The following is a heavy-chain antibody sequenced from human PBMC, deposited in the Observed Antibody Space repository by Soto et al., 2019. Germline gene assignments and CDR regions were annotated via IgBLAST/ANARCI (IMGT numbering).Heavy chain of an antibody. V-gene: IGHV3-74*01. CDR2: ISGDGSTI. CDR1: GFTFSNYF. D-gene: IGHD3-10*02. CDR3: ARTYVSGLARFDP. J-gene: IGHJ5*02. Sequence: GGSLRLSCAASGFTFSNYFMHWVRQVPGEGLVGVSLISGDGSTISYADSVKGRFTISRDKAKNTLYLQMNSLRVEDTAVYYFARTYVSGLARFDPWGQGTLVTVSS.